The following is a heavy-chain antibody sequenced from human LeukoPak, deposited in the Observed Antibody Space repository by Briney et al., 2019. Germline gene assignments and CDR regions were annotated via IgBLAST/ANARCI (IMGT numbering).Heavy chain of an antibody. CDR2: IKEDGSVR. J-gene: IGHJ4*02. Sequence: GGSLRLSCAASGFTFSSYWMNWVRQAPGKGLEWVAYIKEDGSVRSYADSMKGRFTISRDNAKNSLYLQMNSLRAEDTAVYYCASSRLPGYWGQGTLVTVSS. CDR1: GFTFSSYW. V-gene: IGHV3-7*01. CDR3: ASSRLPGY.